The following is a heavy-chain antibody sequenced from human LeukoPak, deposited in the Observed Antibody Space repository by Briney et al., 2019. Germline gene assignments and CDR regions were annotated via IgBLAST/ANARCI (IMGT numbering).Heavy chain of an antibody. D-gene: IGHD3-10*01. CDR3: ARGVGAYGSGSYYYYYYMDV. Sequence: SETLSLTCAVYGGSFSGYYWSWIRQPQGKGLEWIGEINHSGSTNYNPSLKSRVTISVDTSKNQFSLKLSSVTAADTAVYYCARGVGAYGSGSYYYYYYMDVWGKGTTVTVSS. V-gene: IGHV4-34*01. J-gene: IGHJ6*03. CDR2: INHSGST. CDR1: GGSFSGYY.